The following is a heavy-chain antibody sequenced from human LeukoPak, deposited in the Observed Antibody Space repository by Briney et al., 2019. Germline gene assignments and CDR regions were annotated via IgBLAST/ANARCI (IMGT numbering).Heavy chain of an antibody. CDR1: GGSISSGDYY. D-gene: IGHD2-2*01. CDR3: ASLPAAQYTHAFDI. J-gene: IGHJ3*02. V-gene: IGHV4-30-4*08. CDR2: IYYSGST. Sequence: SQTLSLTCTVSGGSISSGDYYWSWIRQPPGKGLEWIGHIYYSGSTYYNPSLKSRVTISVDTSKNQFSLKLSSVTAADTAVYYCASLPAAQYTHAFDIWGQGTMVTVSS.